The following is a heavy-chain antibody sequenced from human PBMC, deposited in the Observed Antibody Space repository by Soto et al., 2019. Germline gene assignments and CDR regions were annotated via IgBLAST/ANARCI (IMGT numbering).Heavy chain of an antibody. CDR1: GGTFSSYT. CDR3: ASHSMATAQLDY. V-gene: IGHV1-69*02. Sequence: QVQLVQSGAEVKKPGSSVKVSCKASGGTFSSYTISWVRQAPGQGLEWVGRIIPILGIANYAQKFQGRVTITADKSTSTAYMELSSLRSEDTAVYYCASHSMATAQLDYWGQGTLVTVSS. D-gene: IGHD5-18*01. J-gene: IGHJ4*02. CDR2: IIPILGIA.